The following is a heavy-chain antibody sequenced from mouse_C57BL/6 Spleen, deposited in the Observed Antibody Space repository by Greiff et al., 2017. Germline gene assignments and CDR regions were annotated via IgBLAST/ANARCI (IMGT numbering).Heavy chain of an antibody. CDR2: FHPYNDDT. CDR1: GYTFTTYP. J-gene: IGHJ4*01. V-gene: IGHV1-47*01. CDR3: ARGLRRGGYYAMDY. D-gene: IGHD2-4*01. Sequence: VHLVESGAELVKPGASVKMSCKASGYTFTTYPIEWMKQNHGKSLEWIGNFHPYNDDTKYNEKFKGKATLTVEKSSSTVYLELSRLTSDDSAVYYCARGLRRGGYYAMDYWGQGTSVTVSS.